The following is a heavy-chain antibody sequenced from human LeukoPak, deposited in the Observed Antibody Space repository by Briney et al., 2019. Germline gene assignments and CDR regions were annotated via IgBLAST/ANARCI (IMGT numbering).Heavy chain of an antibody. Sequence: ASVKVSCKASGYTFTSYYMHWVRQAPGQGLEWMGIINPSGGRTSYAQKFQGRVTMTRDTSISTAYMELSRLRSDDTAVYYCAGGPYTMVRGVIRDWGQGTLVTVSS. V-gene: IGHV1-46*01. D-gene: IGHD3-10*01. CDR2: INPSGGRT. J-gene: IGHJ4*02. CDR3: AGGPYTMVRGVIRD. CDR1: GYTFTSYY.